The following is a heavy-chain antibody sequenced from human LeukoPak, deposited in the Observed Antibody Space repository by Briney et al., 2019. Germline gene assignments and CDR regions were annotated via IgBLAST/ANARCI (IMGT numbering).Heavy chain of an antibody. Sequence: ASVKVSCKASGYTFNSYGFSWVRQAPGQGLEWMGWISAYNGNTNYAQKLQGRVTMTTDTSTTTAYMELGSLSSDDTAVYYCATAEYSGSWYYFDYWGQGTLVTVSS. CDR3: ATAEYSGSWYYFDY. J-gene: IGHJ4*02. CDR1: GYTFNSYG. D-gene: IGHD6-13*01. CDR2: ISAYNGNT. V-gene: IGHV1-18*01.